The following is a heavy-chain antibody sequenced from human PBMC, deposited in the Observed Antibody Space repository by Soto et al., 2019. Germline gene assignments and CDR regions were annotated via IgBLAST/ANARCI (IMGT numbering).Heavy chain of an antibody. D-gene: IGHD3-22*01. Sequence: GASVKVSCKASGGTFSSYALSWVRQAPGQGLEWMGGIIPIFGTANYAQKFQGRVTITADESTSTAYMELSSLRSEDTAVYYCARGNPHYYDSSGSNAFDIWGQGTMVTVSS. J-gene: IGHJ3*02. V-gene: IGHV1-69*13. CDR1: GGTFSSYA. CDR3: ARGNPHYYDSSGSNAFDI. CDR2: IIPIFGTA.